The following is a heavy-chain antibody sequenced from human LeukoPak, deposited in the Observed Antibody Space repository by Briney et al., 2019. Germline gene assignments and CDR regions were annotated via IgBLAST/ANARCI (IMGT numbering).Heavy chain of an antibody. CDR3: ARDSSGYYYVVDAFDI. J-gene: IGHJ3*02. D-gene: IGHD3-22*01. V-gene: IGHV6-1*01. CDR1: GDSVSSNSAA. CDR2: TYYRSKWYN. Sequence: SQTLSLTCAISGDSVSSNSAAWNWIRQSPSRGLEWLGRTYYRSKWYNDYAVSVKSRITINPDTSKNQFSLQPNSVTPEDTAVYYCARDSSGYYYVVDAFDIWGQGTMVTVSS.